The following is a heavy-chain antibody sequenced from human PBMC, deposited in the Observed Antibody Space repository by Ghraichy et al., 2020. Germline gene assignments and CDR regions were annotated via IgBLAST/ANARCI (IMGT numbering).Heavy chain of an antibody. J-gene: IGHJ4*02. D-gene: IGHD3-9*01. Sequence: SETLSLTCTVSGGSISSSSYYWGWIRQPPGKGLEWIGSIYYSGSTYYNPSLKSRVTISVDTSKNQFSLKLSSVTAADTAVYYCARRRYFDPSLDYWGQGTLVTVSS. V-gene: IGHV4-39*01. CDR1: GGSISSSSYY. CDR2: IYYSGST. CDR3: ARRRYFDPSLDY.